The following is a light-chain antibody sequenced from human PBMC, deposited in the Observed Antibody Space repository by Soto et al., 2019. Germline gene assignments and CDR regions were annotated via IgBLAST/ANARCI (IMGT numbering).Light chain of an antibody. J-gene: IGKJ5*01. CDR1: QSISSY. Sequence: DIQMTQSPSSLSASVGDRVTITCRAGQSISSYLNWYQQKPGKAPKLLIYAASSLQSGVPSRFSGSGSGTDFTLTISSLQPEDFATYDCQQSYSTPFTFGQGTRLEIK. CDR2: AAS. V-gene: IGKV1-39*01. CDR3: QQSYSTPFT.